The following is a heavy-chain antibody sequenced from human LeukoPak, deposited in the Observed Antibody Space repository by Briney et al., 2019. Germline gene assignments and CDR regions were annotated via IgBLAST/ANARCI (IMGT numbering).Heavy chain of an antibody. D-gene: IGHD3-9*01. CDR2: ISSSSSTI. CDR1: GFTFSSYS. J-gene: IGHJ4*02. V-gene: IGHV3-48*01. Sequence: PGGSLRLSCAASGFTFSSYSMNWVRQAPGKGLEWVSYISSSSSTIYYADSVKGRFTISRDNAKSSLYLQMNSLRAEDTAVYYCARGTTGYPFAYWGQGTLVTVSS. CDR3: ARGTTGYPFAY.